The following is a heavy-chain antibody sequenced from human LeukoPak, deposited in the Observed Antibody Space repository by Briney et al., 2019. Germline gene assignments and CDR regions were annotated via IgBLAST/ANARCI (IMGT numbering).Heavy chain of an antibody. D-gene: IGHD1-26*01. J-gene: IGHJ3*02. V-gene: IGHV4-4*07. CDR1: GGSISYYY. CDR3: ASSGPSDAFDI. CDR2: IYTSGST. Sequence: PSETLSLTCTVSGGSISYYYWNWIRQPAGKGLEWIGRIYTSGSTNYNPSLKSRVTMSVDTSKNQFSLKLSSVTAADTAVYYCASSGPSDAFDIWGQGTMVTVSS.